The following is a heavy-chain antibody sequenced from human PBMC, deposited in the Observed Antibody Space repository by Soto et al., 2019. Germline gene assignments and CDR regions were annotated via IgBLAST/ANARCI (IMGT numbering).Heavy chain of an antibody. CDR1: GYSFTSYW. CDR3: ARLANDFWSGYYRAPFDY. V-gene: IGHV5-51*01. J-gene: IGHJ4*02. D-gene: IGHD3-3*01. Sequence: GESLKISCKGSGYSFTSYWIGWVRQMPGKGLEWMGIIYPGDSDTRYSPSFQGQVTISAGKSISTAYLQWSSLKASDTAMYYCARLANDFWSGYYRAPFDYWGQGTLVTVSS. CDR2: IYPGDSDT.